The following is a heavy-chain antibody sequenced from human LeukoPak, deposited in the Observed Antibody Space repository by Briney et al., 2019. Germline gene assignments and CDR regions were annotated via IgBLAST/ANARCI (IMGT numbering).Heavy chain of an antibody. J-gene: IGHJ4*02. Sequence: SETLSLTCTVSGGSISSSSYYWGWIRQPPGKGLEWVGSIYYGGSTFYNPSLKSRVTISVDTSKNQFSLQLNSVTPEDTAVYYCVRLVGGDIDYWGQGTLVTVSS. V-gene: IGHV4-39*01. D-gene: IGHD5-12*01. CDR1: GGSISSSSYY. CDR3: VRLVGGDIDY. CDR2: IYYGGST.